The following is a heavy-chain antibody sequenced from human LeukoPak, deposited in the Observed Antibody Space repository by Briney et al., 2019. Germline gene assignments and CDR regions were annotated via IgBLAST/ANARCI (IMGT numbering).Heavy chain of an antibody. Sequence: GGSLRLSCAASGFTFSGSAMHWARQASGKGLEWVGRIRNKANSYATAYAASVKGRFTISRDDSKNTAYLQMNSLKTEDTAVYYCTRVGDSFPFDYWGQGTLVTVSS. CDR3: TRVGDSFPFDY. D-gene: IGHD2-15*01. J-gene: IGHJ4*02. CDR1: GFTFSGSA. V-gene: IGHV3-73*01. CDR2: IRNKANSYAT.